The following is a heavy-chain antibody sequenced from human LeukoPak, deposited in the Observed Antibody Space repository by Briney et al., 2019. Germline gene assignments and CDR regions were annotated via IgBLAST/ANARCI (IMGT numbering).Heavy chain of an antibody. CDR1: GYTFTSYG. J-gene: IGHJ4*02. V-gene: IGHV1-69*13. CDR2: IIPIFGTA. Sequence: ASVKVSCKASGYTFTSYGISWVRQAPGQGLEWMGGIIPIFGTANYAQKFQGRVTITADESTGTAYMELSSLRSEDTAVYYCAKDRSGYDYYGQYYFDYWGQGALVTVSS. D-gene: IGHD5-12*01. CDR3: AKDRSGYDYYGQYYFDY.